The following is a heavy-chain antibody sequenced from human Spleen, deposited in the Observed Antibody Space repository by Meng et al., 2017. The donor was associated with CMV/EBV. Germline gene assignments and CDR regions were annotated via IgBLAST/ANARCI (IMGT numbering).Heavy chain of an antibody. V-gene: IGHV4-39*07. CDR2: IYYSGST. CDR1: GGSISSSSYY. D-gene: IGHD3-22*01. Sequence: SETLSLTCTVSGGSISSSSYYWGWIRQPPGKGQEWIGTIYYSGSTFYNPSLKSRVTISVDTSKNQFSLKLSSVTAADTAVYYCARGQRDYYDSSGTPWDVWGQGTTVTVSS. J-gene: IGHJ6*02. CDR3: ARGQRDYYDSSGTPWDV.